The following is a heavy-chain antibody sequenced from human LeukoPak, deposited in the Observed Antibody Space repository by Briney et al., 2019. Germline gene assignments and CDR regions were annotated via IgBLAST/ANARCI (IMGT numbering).Heavy chain of an antibody. CDR3: ARGVEAAAVDYYYYMDV. D-gene: IGHD6-13*01. CDR2: INHSGST. V-gene: IGHV4-34*01. CDR1: GGSFSGYY. Sequence: PSETLSLTCAVYGGSFSGYYWNWIRQPPGKGLEWIGEINHSGSTNYNPSLKSRVTISVDTSRNQFSLKLSSVTAADTAVYYCARGVEAAAVDYYYYMDVWGKGTTVTVSS. J-gene: IGHJ6*03.